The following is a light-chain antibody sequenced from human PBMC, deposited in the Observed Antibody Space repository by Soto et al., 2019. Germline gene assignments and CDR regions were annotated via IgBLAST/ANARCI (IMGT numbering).Light chain of an antibody. Sequence: DIVLTQSPGILYLSPRERATLACRASQIVSSSYLAWYQQRPGQAPRLLIYGASSRSTGITDRFSGSGSGTDFTLTISRLEPEDLAVYYCQQYDDSPCTFGQGTQVEI. V-gene: IGKV3-20*01. CDR3: QQYDDSPCT. CDR2: GAS. CDR1: QIVSSSY. J-gene: IGKJ1*01.